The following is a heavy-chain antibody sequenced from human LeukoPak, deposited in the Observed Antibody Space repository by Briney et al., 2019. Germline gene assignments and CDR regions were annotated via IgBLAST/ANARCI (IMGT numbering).Heavy chain of an antibody. CDR3: AGGGSNDAFDI. Sequence: PSGTLSLTCTVSGGSISSYYWSWVRQPPGKGLEWIGYIYYSGSTNYNPSLKSRVTISVDTSKNQSSLKLSSVTAADTAVYYCAGGGSNDAFDIWGQGTMVTVSS. J-gene: IGHJ3*02. V-gene: IGHV4-59*01. CDR1: GGSISSYY. D-gene: IGHD1-26*01. CDR2: IYYSGST.